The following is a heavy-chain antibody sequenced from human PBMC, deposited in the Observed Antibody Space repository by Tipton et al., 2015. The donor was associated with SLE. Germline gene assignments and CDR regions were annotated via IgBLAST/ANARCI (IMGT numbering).Heavy chain of an antibody. J-gene: IGHJ4*02. V-gene: IGHV3-7*01. CDR2: IKQDGSEK. CDR1: GFTFSSFW. Sequence: SLRLSCAASGFTFSSFWMSWVRQAPGKGLEWVANIKQDGSEKYYVDSVKGRFTISRDNAKNSLYLQMNSLRAEDAAVYYCARDQEYNGDIVYFDYWGQGTLVTVSS. CDR3: ARDQEYNGDIVYFDY. D-gene: IGHD4-17*01.